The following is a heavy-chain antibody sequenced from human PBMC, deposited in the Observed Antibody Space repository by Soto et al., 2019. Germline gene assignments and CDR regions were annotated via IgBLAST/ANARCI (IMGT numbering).Heavy chain of an antibody. V-gene: IGHV4-59*01. Sequence: QVQLQESGPGLVKPSETLSLTCTVSGGSISSDYWSWIRQPPGKGLEWIGCIYDSGSTNYNPSLKSRVTISVDTSKNQFSLKLTSVTAADTAVYYCAAPPRYWGQGTLVTVSS. CDR3: AAPPRY. CDR2: IYDSGST. CDR1: GGSISSDY. J-gene: IGHJ4*02.